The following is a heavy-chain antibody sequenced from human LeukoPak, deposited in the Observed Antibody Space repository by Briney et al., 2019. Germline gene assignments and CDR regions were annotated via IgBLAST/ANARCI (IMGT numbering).Heavy chain of an antibody. J-gene: IGHJ3*02. D-gene: IGHD3-22*01. CDR2: INAGNGNT. CDR1: GYTFTSYA. V-gene: IGHV1-3*03. CDR3: ARVPPEPDDQGFLDNYYDSNRGAFDI. Sequence: ASVKVSCKASGYTFTSYAVHWVRQAPGQRLEWMGWINAGNGNTKYSQEFQGRVTITRDTSASTAYMELSSLRAEDTAVYYCARVPPEPDDQGFLDNYYDSNRGAFDIWGQGTMVTVSS.